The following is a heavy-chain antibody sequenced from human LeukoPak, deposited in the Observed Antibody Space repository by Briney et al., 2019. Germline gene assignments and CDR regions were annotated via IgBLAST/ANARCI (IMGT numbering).Heavy chain of an antibody. D-gene: IGHD3-3*01. CDR1: GFTVSTNF. CDR3: AKITEWLSPYYYGMDV. V-gene: IGHV3-30*18. J-gene: IGHJ6*02. Sequence: PGGSLRLSCAGSGFTVSTNFMSWVRQAPGKGLEWVAVISYDGSNKYYADSVKGRFTISRDNSKNTLYLQMNSLRAEDTAVYYCAKITEWLSPYYYGMDVWGQGTTVTVSS. CDR2: ISYDGSNK.